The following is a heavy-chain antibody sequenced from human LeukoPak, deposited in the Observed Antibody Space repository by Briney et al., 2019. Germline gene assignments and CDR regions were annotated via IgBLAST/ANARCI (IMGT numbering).Heavy chain of an antibody. Sequence: PSETLSLTCTVSGGSTSSYYWSWIRQPPGKGLEWIGYIYYSGSTNYNPSLKSRVTISVDTSKNQFSLKLSSVTAADTAVYYCARVEMATIGGVYYYYYMDIWGKGTTVTVSS. CDR2: IYYSGST. J-gene: IGHJ6*03. CDR1: GGSTSSYY. CDR3: ARVEMATIGGVYYYYYMDI. V-gene: IGHV4-59*01. D-gene: IGHD5-24*01.